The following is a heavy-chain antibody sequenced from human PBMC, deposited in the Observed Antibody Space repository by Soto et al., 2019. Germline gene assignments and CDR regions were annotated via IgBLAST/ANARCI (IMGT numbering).Heavy chain of an antibody. D-gene: IGHD1-26*01. CDR2: IKSKTDGGTR. Sequence: EVQLVESGGGLVKPGGSLRLSCAASGFTFSNAWMSWVRQVPGKGLEWVGRIKSKTDGGTRDYAAPVKGRFTISREDSKKTLYLQLNSLKAEDTGVYYCTRGSYHGNYYYYGMDVWGQGTTVTVSS. CDR3: TRGSYHGNYYYYGMDV. CDR1: GFTFSNAW. J-gene: IGHJ6*02. V-gene: IGHV3-15*01.